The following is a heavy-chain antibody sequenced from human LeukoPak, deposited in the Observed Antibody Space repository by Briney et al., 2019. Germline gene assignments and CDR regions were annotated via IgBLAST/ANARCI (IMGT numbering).Heavy chain of an antibody. CDR3: AQEVADSFAI. J-gene: IGHJ3*02. V-gene: IGHV3-30*02. CDR1: GFTFSGYG. D-gene: IGHD5-12*01. CDR2: LSYDGSNK. Sequence: GGSLRLSCAASGFTFSGYGIHWVRQAPGKGLEWVAFLSYDGSNKFYADSVKGRFTISRDNSKNTLYLQMNSLRAEDTAVHYCAQEVADSFAIWGQGTMVTVSS.